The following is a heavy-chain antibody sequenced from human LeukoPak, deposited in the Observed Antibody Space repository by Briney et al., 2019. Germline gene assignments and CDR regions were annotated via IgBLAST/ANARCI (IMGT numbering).Heavy chain of an antibody. J-gene: IGHJ5*02. V-gene: IGHV3-21*01. CDR3: AREGIVVVTARDENWFDP. CDR2: ISSSSSYI. Sequence: GGSLRLSCAASGFTFSSYSMNWVRQAPGEGLEWVSSISSSSSYIYYADSVKGRFTISRDNAKNSLYLQMNSLRAEDTAVYYCAREGIVVVTARDENWFDPWGQGTLVTVSS. D-gene: IGHD2-21*02. CDR1: GFTFSSYS.